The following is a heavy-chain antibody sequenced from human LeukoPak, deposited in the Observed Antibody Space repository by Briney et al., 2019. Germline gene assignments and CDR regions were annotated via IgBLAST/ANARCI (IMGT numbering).Heavy chain of an antibody. CDR1: GFTFSGSA. Sequence: HPGGSLRLSCAASGFTFSGSAMHWVRQASGKGLEWVGRIRSKANSYATAYAASVKGRFTVSRDDSENTAYLQMNSLKTEDTAVYHCTTYGDLPFDYWGQGTLVTVSS. CDR3: TTYGDLPFDY. V-gene: IGHV3-73*01. J-gene: IGHJ4*02. CDR2: IRSKANSYAT. D-gene: IGHD4-17*01.